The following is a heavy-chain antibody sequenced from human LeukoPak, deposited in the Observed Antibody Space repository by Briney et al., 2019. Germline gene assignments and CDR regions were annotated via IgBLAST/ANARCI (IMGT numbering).Heavy chain of an antibody. CDR3: ARGSRWELDRPADY. V-gene: IGHV3-23*01. Sequence: GGSLRLSCAASGFTFSSYAMSWVRQAPGKGLEWVSAISGSTGRTYYADSVKGRFTISRDNSKNTLYLQMNSLRAGDTAVYYCARGSRWELDRPADYWGQGTLVTVSS. D-gene: IGHD1-26*01. CDR1: GFTFSSYA. J-gene: IGHJ4*02. CDR2: ISGSTGRT.